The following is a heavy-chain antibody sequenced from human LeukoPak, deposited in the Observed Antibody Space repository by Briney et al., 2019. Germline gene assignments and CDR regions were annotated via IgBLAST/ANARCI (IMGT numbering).Heavy chain of an antibody. V-gene: IGHV3-30*14. J-gene: IGHJ4*02. D-gene: IGHD5-12*01. CDR1: GFTFSSYA. CDR3: ARTTMGLRVDY. CDR2: ISYDGSNK. Sequence: GGSLRLSCAASGFTFSSYAMHWVRQAPGKGLEWVAVISYDGSNKYYADSVKGRFTISRDNSKNTLYLQMNSLRAEDTAVYYCARTTMGLRVDYWGQGTLVTVSS.